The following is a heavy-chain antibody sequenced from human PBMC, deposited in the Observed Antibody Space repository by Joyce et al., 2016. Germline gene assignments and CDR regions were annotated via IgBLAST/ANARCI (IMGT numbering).Heavy chain of an antibody. D-gene: IGHD3-3*01. CDR2: IYHSGST. Sequence: QVQLQESGPGLVKPSQTLSLTCTVSGGSISSAGYYWSWIRQHPEKGLEWIGYIYHSGSTYYNPSLKSRIVMSAETSKNQFSRKLSSVTAADTAVYYCARTTDYDFRKGYYGTFDYWGQGTLVTVSS. J-gene: IGHJ4*02. V-gene: IGHV4-31*03. CDR3: ARTTDYDFRKGYYGTFDY. CDR1: GGSISSAGYY.